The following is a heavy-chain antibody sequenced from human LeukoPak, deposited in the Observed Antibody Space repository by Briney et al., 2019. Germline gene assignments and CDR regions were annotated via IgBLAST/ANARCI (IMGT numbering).Heavy chain of an antibody. V-gene: IGHV3-15*01. D-gene: IGHD5-24*01. J-gene: IGHJ4*02. Sequence: GGSLRLSCAASGFSFSDAWMTWVRQAPGKGLEWVGRIKSKTAGGTTDYAAPVKGRFTISRDDSKNTLYLQMNSLKAEDTAMYFCTSIYYWGQGTLVTVSS. CDR1: GFSFSDAW. CDR2: IKSKTAGGTT. CDR3: TSIYY.